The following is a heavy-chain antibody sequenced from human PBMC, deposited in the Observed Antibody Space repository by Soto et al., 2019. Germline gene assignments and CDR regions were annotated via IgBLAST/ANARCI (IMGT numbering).Heavy chain of an antibody. Sequence: ASVKVSCKASGGTFSSYRINWVRQAPGQPLEWLGWISLYSDGTNYAQKFQGRVSMPTDTSTTTAHMELRSLRSDDTAVYYCARVVPGAEAWFGPWGQGTLVTVSS. CDR2: ISLYSDGT. CDR1: GGTFSSYR. D-gene: IGHD2-2*01. V-gene: IGHV1-18*01. CDR3: ARVVPGAEAWFGP. J-gene: IGHJ5*02.